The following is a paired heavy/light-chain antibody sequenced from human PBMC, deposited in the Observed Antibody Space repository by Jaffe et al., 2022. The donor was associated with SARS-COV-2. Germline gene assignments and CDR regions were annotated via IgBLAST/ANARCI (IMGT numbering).Heavy chain of an antibody. V-gene: IGHV3-48*03. CDR2: ISSSGSLI. Sequence: EVQLVESGGGLVQPGGSLRLSCAASEFTFRSYEMNWVRQAPGKGLEWVSYISSSGSLIYYADSVEGRFTVSRDNAKNSVYLQMNSLRAEDTAIYYCARARYSNSQNDAFDIWGQGTMVTVSS. CDR1: EFTFRSYE. D-gene: IGHD4-4*01. J-gene: IGHJ3*02. CDR3: ARARYSNSQNDAFDI.
Light chain of an antibody. CDR1: QRVSGSS. V-gene: IGKV3-20*01. J-gene: IGKJ3*01. Sequence: EIVLTQSPGTLSLSPGERATLSCRASQRVSGSSLGWYQQKPGQSPRLLIYGASTRATGIPDRFSGSGSGTDFTLTISRLEPEDFAVYYCQQYGTSPFTFGPGTKVDIK. CDR2: GAS. CDR3: QQYGTSPFT.